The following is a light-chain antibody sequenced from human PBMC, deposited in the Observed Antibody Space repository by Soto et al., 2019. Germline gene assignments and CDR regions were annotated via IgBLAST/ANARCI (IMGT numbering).Light chain of an antibody. J-gene: IGKJ4*01. CDR2: DAS. Sequence: EIVLTQSAATLSLSPGERATLSCRASQSVSTYLAWYQQKPGQAPRLLIYDASTRATGIPARFSGSGSGTDFTLTISSLEPEDFAVYYCQQRSNWPLTFGGGTKVDIK. V-gene: IGKV3-11*01. CDR3: QQRSNWPLT. CDR1: QSVSTY.